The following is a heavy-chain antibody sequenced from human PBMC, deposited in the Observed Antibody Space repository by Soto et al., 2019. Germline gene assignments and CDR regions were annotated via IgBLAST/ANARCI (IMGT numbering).Heavy chain of an antibody. J-gene: IGHJ6*02. CDR3: AREGGYSYGSPPYGMDV. CDR1: GGTFSSYA. D-gene: IGHD5-18*01. Sequence: SVKVSCKASGGTFSSYAISWVRQAPGQGLEWMGGIIPIFGTANYAQKFQGRVTITADESTSTAYMELSSLRSEDTVVYYCAREGGYSYGSPPYGMDVWGQGTTVTVSS. CDR2: IIPIFGTA. V-gene: IGHV1-69*13.